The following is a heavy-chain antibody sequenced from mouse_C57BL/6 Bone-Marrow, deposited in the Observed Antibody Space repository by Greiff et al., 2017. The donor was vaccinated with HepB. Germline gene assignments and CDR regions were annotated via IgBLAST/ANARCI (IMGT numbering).Heavy chain of an antibody. Sequence: QVQLQQPGAELVKPGASVKMSCKASGYTFTSYWITRVKQRPGQGLEWIGDIYPGSGSTNYNEKFKSKATLTVDTSSSTAYMQLSSLTSEDSAFYYCERRYYGSSWYFDVWGTGTTVTVSS. V-gene: IGHV1-55*01. J-gene: IGHJ1*03. D-gene: IGHD1-1*01. CDR2: IYPGSGST. CDR3: ERRYYGSSWYFDV. CDR1: GYTFTSYW.